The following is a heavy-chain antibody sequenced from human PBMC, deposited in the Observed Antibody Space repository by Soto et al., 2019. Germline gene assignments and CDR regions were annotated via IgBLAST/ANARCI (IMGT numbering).Heavy chain of an antibody. D-gene: IGHD3-16*01. Sequence: QITLKESGPTLVKPTQTLTLTCTFSGFSLSTSGVGVGWIRQPPGKALEWLALIYWDDDKRYSPSLKSRLTITKDTAKTRGVLTMTNMDPVDTATYYCAPRRRGSYFDYWGQGTLVTVSS. CDR3: APRRRGSYFDY. CDR1: GFSLSTSGVG. J-gene: IGHJ4*02. V-gene: IGHV2-5*02. CDR2: IYWDDDK.